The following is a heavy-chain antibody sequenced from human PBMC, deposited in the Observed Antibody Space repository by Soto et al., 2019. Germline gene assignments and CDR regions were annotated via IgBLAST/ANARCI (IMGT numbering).Heavy chain of an antibody. J-gene: IGHJ6*04. CDR3: AREQWLVRYSYYGVDV. CDR1: GDSVSSNNAA. Sequence: SQTLSLTCAISGDSVSSNNAAWNWIRQSPSRGLEWLGRTYYRSKWYNNYAISVKSRITINPDTSKNQFSLQLNSVTPEDTAVYYCAREQWLVRYSYYGVDVWGKGTTVTVSS. CDR2: TYYRSKWYN. D-gene: IGHD6-19*01. V-gene: IGHV6-1*01.